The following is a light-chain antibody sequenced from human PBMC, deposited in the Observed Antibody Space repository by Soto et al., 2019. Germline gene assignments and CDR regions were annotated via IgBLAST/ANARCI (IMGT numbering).Light chain of an antibody. CDR1: QSVSSY. V-gene: IGKV3-11*01. Sequence: ETVLTQSPATLTLSAGERATLSCRASQSVSSYLAWYQQKPGQAPRLLIYDASNRATGIPARFSGSGSGTDFTLTISSLEPEDFAVYSCQQHNTWPITFGQGTRLGI. CDR2: DAS. J-gene: IGKJ5*01. CDR3: QQHNTWPIT.